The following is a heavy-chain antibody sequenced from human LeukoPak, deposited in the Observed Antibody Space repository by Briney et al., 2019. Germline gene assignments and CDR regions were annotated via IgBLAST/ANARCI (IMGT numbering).Heavy chain of an antibody. J-gene: IGHJ6*04. D-gene: IGHD3-22*01. CDR3: ARGGSYDSSGYSGLD. Sequence: PGGSLGLSCAASGFTVSSNYMSWVRQAPGKGLEWVSVIYSGGSTYYADSVKGRFTISRDNSKNTLYLQMNSLRAEDTAVYYCARGGSYDSSGYSGLDWGKGTTVTVSS. CDR2: IYSGGST. CDR1: GFTVSSNY. V-gene: IGHV3-53*01.